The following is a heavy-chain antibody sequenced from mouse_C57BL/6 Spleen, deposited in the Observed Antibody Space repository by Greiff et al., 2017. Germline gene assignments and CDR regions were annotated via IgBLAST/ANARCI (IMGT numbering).Heavy chain of an antibody. J-gene: IGHJ2*01. CDR2: INPGSGGT. CDR3: ARGYEYYFDY. D-gene: IGHD3-1*01. Sequence: QVQLQQSGAELVRPGTSVKVSCKASGYAFTNYLIEWVKQRPGQGLEWIGVINPGSGGTNYNEKFKGKATLTADKSSSTAYMQLSSLTSEDSAVYFCARGYEYYFDYWGQGTTLTVSS. V-gene: IGHV1-54*01. CDR1: GYAFTNYL.